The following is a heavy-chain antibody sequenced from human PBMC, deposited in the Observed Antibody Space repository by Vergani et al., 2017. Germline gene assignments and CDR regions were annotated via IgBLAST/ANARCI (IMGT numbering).Heavy chain of an antibody. CDR3: ARGGPYCGGDCYYPLDY. CDR2: IIPIFGTA. D-gene: IGHD2-21*02. Sequence: QVQLVQSGAEVKKPGSSVKVSCKASGGTFSSYAISWVRQAPGQGLEWMGGIIPIFGTANYAQKFQGRVTITADESTSTAYMELSSLRSEDTAVYYGARGGPYCGGDCYYPLDYWGQGTLVTVSS. V-gene: IGHV1-69*01. CDR1: GGTFSSYA. J-gene: IGHJ4*02.